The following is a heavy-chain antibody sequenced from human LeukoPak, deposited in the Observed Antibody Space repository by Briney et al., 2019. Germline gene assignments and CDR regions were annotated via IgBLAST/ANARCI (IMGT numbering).Heavy chain of an antibody. CDR1: GGSISSYY. D-gene: IGHD4-11*01. Sequence: SETLSLTCTVSGGSISSYYWSWIRQPPGKGLEWIGYIYYSGSTNYNPSLKSRVTISVDTSKNQFSLKLSSVTAADTAVYYCARDRILTTRVYAFDIWGQGTMVTVSS. CDR3: ARDRILTTRVYAFDI. J-gene: IGHJ3*02. CDR2: IYYSGST. V-gene: IGHV4-59*12.